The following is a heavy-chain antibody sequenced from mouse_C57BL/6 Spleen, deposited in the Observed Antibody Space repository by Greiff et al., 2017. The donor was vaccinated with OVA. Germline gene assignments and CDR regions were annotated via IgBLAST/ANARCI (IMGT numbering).Heavy chain of an antibody. V-gene: IGHV1-82*01. Sequence: VKVVESGPELVKPGASVKISCKASGYAFSSSWMNWVKQRPGKGLEWIGRIYPGDGDTNYKGKFKGKATLTADKSSSTAYMQLSSLTSEDSAVYFCARGSSHFDYWGQGTTLTVSS. CDR3: ARGSSHFDY. CDR2: IYPGDGDT. D-gene: IGHD1-1*01. CDR1: GYAFSSSW. J-gene: IGHJ2*01.